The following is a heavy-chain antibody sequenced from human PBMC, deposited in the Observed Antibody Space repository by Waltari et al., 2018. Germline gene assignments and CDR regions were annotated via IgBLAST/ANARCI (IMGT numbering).Heavy chain of an antibody. D-gene: IGHD2-2*02. CDR1: GYDFTRYY. V-gene: IGHV1-2*02. Sequence: QVQVEQSGAEMKRPGASVRVSCRTPGYDFTRYYVHWVRPAPGQGLEWMGWINPGNGDTKSAESFKGRVAMTRDTSINTAYMELSWLRSNDTAIYYCTPEGPNTGFVAWSQGTLVTVSS. CDR2: INPGNGDT. J-gene: IGHJ5*01. CDR3: TPEGPNTGFVA.